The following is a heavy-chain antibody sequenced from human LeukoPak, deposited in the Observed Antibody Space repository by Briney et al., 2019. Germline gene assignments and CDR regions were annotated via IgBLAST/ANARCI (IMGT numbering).Heavy chain of an antibody. CDR1: GGSISSYY. J-gene: IGHJ6*02. V-gene: IGHV4-4*07. CDR2: IYTSGST. Sequence: PSETLSLTCTVSGGSISSYYWSWIRQPAGKGLERIGRIYTSGSTNYNPSLKSRVTMSVDTSKNQFSLKLSSVTAADTAVYYCARESKAKDYYYGMDVWGQGTTVTVSS. CDR3: ARESKAKDYYYGMDV.